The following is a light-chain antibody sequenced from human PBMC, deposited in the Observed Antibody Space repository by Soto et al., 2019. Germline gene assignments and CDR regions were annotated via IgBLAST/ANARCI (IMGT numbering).Light chain of an antibody. Sequence: EIVMTQSPATLSVSPGERATLSCRASQGVSNYLAWYQQKPGQAPRLLIYDASNRASGIPARFSGSGSGTDFTLTISSLDPEDFAVYYCQQRSNWPPVTFGGGTKVDIK. V-gene: IGKV3-11*01. J-gene: IGKJ4*01. CDR3: QQRSNWPPVT. CDR1: QGVSNY. CDR2: DAS.